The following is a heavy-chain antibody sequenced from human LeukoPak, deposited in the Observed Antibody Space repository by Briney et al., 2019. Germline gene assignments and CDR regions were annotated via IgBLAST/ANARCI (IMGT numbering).Heavy chain of an antibody. J-gene: IGHJ4*02. CDR1: GFTFSSYS. V-gene: IGHV3-21*01. CDR3: ASVAEAAAFDY. D-gene: IGHD6-13*01. CDR2: ISSSSSYI. Sequence: GGSLRLSCAASGFTFSSYSMNWVRQAPGKGLEWVSSISSSSSYIYYADSVKGRFTISRDNAKNSLYLQMNSLRADDTAVYYCASVAEAAAFDYWGQGTMVTVSS.